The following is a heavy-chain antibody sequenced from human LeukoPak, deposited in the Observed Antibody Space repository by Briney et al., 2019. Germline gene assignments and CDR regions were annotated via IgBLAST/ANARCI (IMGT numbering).Heavy chain of an antibody. CDR2: ISGSGGAT. CDR1: GFTFSNYA. J-gene: IGHJ3*01. CDR3: ANKGTVA. D-gene: IGHD6-19*01. Sequence: GRSLRLSCAVSGFTFSNYAMSWVRQAPGKGLEWVSAISGSGGATFYADSVKGRFTISRDNSKNMLYLQMNSLRAEDTAVYYCANKGTVAWGQGTMVTVSS. V-gene: IGHV3-23*01.